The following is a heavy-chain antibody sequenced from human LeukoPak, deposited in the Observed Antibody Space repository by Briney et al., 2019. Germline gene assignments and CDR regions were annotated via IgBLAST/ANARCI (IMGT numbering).Heavy chain of an antibody. Sequence: PSETLSLTCAVSGGSISGYYWSWIRQPPGKGLEWIGEINHSGSTNYNPSLKSRVTISVDTSKNQLSLKVNSVTAADTAMYYCVKSNSRYQPWTLDIWGRGTMVTVSS. D-gene: IGHD2-2*01. CDR3: VKSNSRYQPWTLDI. J-gene: IGHJ3*02. CDR2: INHSGST. V-gene: IGHV4-34*01. CDR1: GGSISGYY.